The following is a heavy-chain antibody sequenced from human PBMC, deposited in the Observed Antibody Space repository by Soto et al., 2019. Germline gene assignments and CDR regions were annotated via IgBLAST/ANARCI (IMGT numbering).Heavy chain of an antibody. CDR3: ARGDECSYGWGFDP. CDR2: MYYSGTT. J-gene: IGHJ5*02. CDR1: GGSISSSSYF. Sequence: ETLSLTCTVSGGSISSSSYFWGWIRQPPGKGLEWIGSMYYSGTTSYKPSLKSRATTSVDTSKDQFSLKLSSVTAADTAVYYCARGDECSYGWGFDPWGQGTLVTVSS. D-gene: IGHD5-18*01. V-gene: IGHV4-39*01.